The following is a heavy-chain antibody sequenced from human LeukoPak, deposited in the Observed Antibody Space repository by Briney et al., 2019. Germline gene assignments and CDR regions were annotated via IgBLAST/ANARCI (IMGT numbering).Heavy chain of an antibody. CDR1: GFTFSSYG. Sequence: GGSLRLSCAASGFTFSSYGMHWVRQAPGKGLEWVAVISYDGSNKYYADSVKGRFTISRDNSKNTLYLQMNSLRAEDTAVYYCAKDLNYWGQGTLVTVSS. V-gene: IGHV3-30*18. J-gene: IGHJ4*02. CDR3: AKDLNY. CDR2: ISYDGSNK.